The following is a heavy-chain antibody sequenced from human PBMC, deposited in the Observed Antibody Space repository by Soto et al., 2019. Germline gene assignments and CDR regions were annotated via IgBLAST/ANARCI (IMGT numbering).Heavy chain of an antibody. V-gene: IGHV1-18*01. CDR3: VKDRDSNSWPSRDV. CDR2: ISPNSGNT. Sequence: ASVKVSCKTSGYTFTSNCISWVRQAPGQGLEWMGWISPNSGNTKYAQKLQGRVIMTTDTSTSTAYMELRSLRSDDTAVYYCVKDRDSNSWPSRDVWGPGTTVTVSS. J-gene: IGHJ6*02. CDR1: GYTFTSNC. D-gene: IGHD3-22*01.